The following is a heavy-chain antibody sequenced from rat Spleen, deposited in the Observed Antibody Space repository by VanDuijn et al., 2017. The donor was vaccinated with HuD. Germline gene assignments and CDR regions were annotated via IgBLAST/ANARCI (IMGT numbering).Heavy chain of an antibody. D-gene: IGHD2-2*01. CDR2: ISYDDRTT. V-gene: IGHV5-29*01. CDR1: GFTFSDFY. CDR3: ARAGYLRDWYFDF. J-gene: IGHJ1*01. Sequence: EVQLVESDGGLVQPGRSLKLSCAASGFTFSDFYMAWVRPAPTKGLEWVATISYDDRTTYYRDSVKGRFTVSRDNTKNTRYLRMDNLRSEDTATYYFARAGYLRDWYFDFWGPGTMVTVSS.